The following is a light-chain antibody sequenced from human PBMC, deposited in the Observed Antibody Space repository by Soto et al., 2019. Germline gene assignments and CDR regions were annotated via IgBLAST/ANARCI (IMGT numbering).Light chain of an antibody. Sequence: EIVFTHSPSTLSLSPVERATLSFRASQMVIRYLAWYQQRPGQAPRRLIYDASYRATGIPARFSGSGSWTDFSLTISSLEPEDFAVYYCQNRFNWPWKFGQGTKVDIK. J-gene: IGKJ1*01. CDR3: QNRFNWPWK. CDR1: QMVIRY. CDR2: DAS. V-gene: IGKV3-11*01.